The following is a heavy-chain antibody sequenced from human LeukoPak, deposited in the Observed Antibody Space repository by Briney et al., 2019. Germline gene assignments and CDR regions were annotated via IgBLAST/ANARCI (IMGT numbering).Heavy chain of an antibody. V-gene: IGHV3-48*04. D-gene: IGHD3-10*01. Sequence: GGSLRLSCAASGFTFSSYSMNWVRQAPGKGLEWVSYISSSSSTIYYADSVKGRFTISRDNAKNSLYLQMNSLRAEDTAVYYCARDPPLLWFGELFTYWGQGTLVTVSS. CDR2: ISSSSSTI. J-gene: IGHJ4*02. CDR3: ARDPPLLWFGELFTY. CDR1: GFTFSSYS.